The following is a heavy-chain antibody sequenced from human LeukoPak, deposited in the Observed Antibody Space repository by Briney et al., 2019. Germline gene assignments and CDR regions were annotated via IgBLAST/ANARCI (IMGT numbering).Heavy chain of an antibody. CDR3: TRLLPSSHHFFDS. J-gene: IGHJ5*01. CDR1: GFTVSNDY. V-gene: IGHV3-53*01. Sequence: GGSLRLSCAVSGFTVSNDYMSWVRQAPGQGLEWVSVIYGGGDTYYADSVRGRFTISRDNFQNTLFLQMDSLRAEDTAVYYCTRLLPSSHHFFDSWGQGTLVTVSS. D-gene: IGHD6-6*01. CDR2: IYGGGDT.